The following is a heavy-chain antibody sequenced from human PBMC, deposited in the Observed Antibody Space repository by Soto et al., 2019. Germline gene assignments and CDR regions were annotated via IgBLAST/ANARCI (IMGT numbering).Heavy chain of an antibody. J-gene: IGHJ4*02. CDR2: IGTAGDT. CDR1: GLTFSSYY. V-gene: IGHV3-13*04. Sequence: GGSLRLSCAASGLTFSSYYMHWVRQATGKGLEWVSAIGTAGDTYYPGSVKGRFTISRENAKNSLYLQMTSLRAEDTAVYYCEKGGRQWLVTSDFNYWGQGALVTVSS. CDR3: EKGGRQWLVTSDFNY. D-gene: IGHD6-19*01.